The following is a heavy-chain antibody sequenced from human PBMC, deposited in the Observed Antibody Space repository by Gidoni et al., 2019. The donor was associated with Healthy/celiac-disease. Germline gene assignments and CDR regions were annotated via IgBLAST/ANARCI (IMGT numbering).Heavy chain of an antibody. CDR3: AKKPERRINWFDP. Sequence: EVQLLESGGGLLQPGGSLRPSCAASGFTFRSDAMSGVRQAPGKGLEWVAAISGSGGSRDYADSVKGRCNISRDNTKNTLYLQMNRLRAEDTAVYYCAKKPERRINWFDPWGQGTLVTVSS. D-gene: IGHD1-1*01. CDR2: ISGSGGSR. J-gene: IGHJ5*02. CDR1: GFTFRSDA. V-gene: IGHV3-23*01.